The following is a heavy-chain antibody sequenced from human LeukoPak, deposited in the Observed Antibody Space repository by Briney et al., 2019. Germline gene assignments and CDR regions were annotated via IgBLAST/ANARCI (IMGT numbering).Heavy chain of an antibody. CDR1: GPGFTFGNFA. CDR2: ISGSGYYT. V-gene: IGHV3-23*01. J-gene: IGHJ6*03. CDR3: ARIAAVGSYYMDV. D-gene: IGHD6-13*01. Sequence: GGSLRLSCEASGPGFTFGNFALSWVRQAPGKGLEWVSGISGSGYYTYYADSVKGRFTISRDNAKNSMYLQMNSLRAEDTAVYYCARIAAVGSYYMDVWGKGTTVTVSS.